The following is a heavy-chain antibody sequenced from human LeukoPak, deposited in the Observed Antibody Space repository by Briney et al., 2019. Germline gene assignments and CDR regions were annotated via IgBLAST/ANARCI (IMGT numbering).Heavy chain of an antibody. CDR1: GFTFSTYC. CDR2: ISSSGSII. V-gene: IGHV3-11*01. Sequence: GGSLRLSCAASGFTFSTYCMSWIRQAPGKGLEWVAFISSSGSIIYYADSVRGRFTISRDNAKNSLYLQMNSLRAEDTAVYYCARGILWCGELNPDLDYWGQGTLVTVSS. J-gene: IGHJ4*02. D-gene: IGHD3-10*01. CDR3: ARGILWCGELNPDLDY.